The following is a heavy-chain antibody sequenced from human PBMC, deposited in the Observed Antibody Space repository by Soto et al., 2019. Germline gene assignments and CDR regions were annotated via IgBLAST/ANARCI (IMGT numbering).Heavy chain of an antibody. CDR1: GFTFSNAW. D-gene: IGHD2-8*02. CDR3: TTSVGFLVLATRFDY. Sequence: GGSLRLSCAASGFTFSNAWMNWVRQAPGKGLGWVGRIKSKTDGGTTDYAAPVKGRFTISRDDSKNTLYLQMNSLKTEDTAVYYCTTSVGFLVLATRFDYWGQGTLVTVSS. J-gene: IGHJ4*02. V-gene: IGHV3-15*07. CDR2: IKSKTDGGTT.